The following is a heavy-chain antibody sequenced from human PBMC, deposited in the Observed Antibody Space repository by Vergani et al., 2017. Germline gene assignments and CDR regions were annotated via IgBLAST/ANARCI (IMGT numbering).Heavy chain of an antibody. CDR1: GFTFSSYG. CDR2: ISYDGSNK. J-gene: IGHJ6*03. Sequence: QVQLVESGGGVVQPGRSLRLSCAASGFTFSSYGMHWVRQAPGKGLEWVAVISYDGSNKYYADSVKGRFTISRDNSKNTLYLQMNSLRAEDTAVYYCAKSWGYSSIPSCYGYYYYYYMDVWGKGTTVTVSS. D-gene: IGHD2-2*01. V-gene: IGHV3-30*18. CDR3: AKSWGYSSIPSCYGYYYYYYMDV.